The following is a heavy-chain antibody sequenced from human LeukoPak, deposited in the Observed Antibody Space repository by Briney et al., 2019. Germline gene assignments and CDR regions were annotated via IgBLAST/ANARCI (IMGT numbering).Heavy chain of an antibody. V-gene: IGHV3-7*01. Sequence: GGSLRLSCAASGFTFSHYWMTWVRQAPGGGLEWVANIKQDGSEKYYVDSMKGRFTISRDNAKNSLYLQMNSLRAEDTAVYYCARDPGSYDWPPLLDYWGQGTLVTVSS. CDR1: GFTFSHYW. D-gene: IGHD5-12*01. CDR2: IKQDGSEK. J-gene: IGHJ4*02. CDR3: ARDPGSYDWPPLLDY.